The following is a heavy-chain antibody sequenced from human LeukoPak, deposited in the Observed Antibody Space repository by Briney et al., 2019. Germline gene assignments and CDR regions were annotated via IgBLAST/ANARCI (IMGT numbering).Heavy chain of an antibody. CDR3: YGEGY. D-gene: IGHD4/OR15-4a*01. CDR1: GFRFDNYA. J-gene: IGHJ4*02. CDR2: ISATGDST. Sequence: PGGSLRLSCAVSGFRFDNYATSWVRQAPGKGLDWVSTISATGDSTYYADSVKGRFTVSRDNSKNTVYLQLNSLSAEDTAVYYCYGEGYWGQGTLVTVSS. V-gene: IGHV3-23*01.